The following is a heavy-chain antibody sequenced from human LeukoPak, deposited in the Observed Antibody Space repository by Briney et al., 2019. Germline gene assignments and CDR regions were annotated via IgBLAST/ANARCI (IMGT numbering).Heavy chain of an antibody. CDR1: GGSISSYY. J-gene: IGHJ4*02. CDR3: ARGLSSTYYYDSSGYYPRGVFDY. V-gene: IGHV4-59*01. D-gene: IGHD3-22*01. CDR2: IYYSGST. Sequence: PSETLSLICTVSGGSISSYYWSWIRQPPGKGLEWIGYIYYSGSTNYNPSLKSRVTISVDTSKNQFSLKLSSVTAADTAVYYCARGLSSTYYYDSSGYYPRGVFDYWGQGTLVTVSS.